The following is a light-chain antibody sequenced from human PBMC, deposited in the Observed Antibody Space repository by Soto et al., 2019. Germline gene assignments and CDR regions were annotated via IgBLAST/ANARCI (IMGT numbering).Light chain of an antibody. CDR1: LGMSRW. CDR2: GAS. V-gene: IGKV1-12*01. CDR3: QQANSFPLT. J-gene: IGKJ5*01. Sequence: DVQMTQSPSFVSASVGDRVTITCRARLGMSRWLAWYQQRPGKAPELLIYGASSLQIGVPSRFRGSGSGTDFTLTISSLQPEDFATYYGQQANSFPLTFGQGTRLEIK.